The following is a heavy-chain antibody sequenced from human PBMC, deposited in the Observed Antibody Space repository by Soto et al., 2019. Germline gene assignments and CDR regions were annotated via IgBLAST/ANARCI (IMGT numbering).Heavy chain of an antibody. D-gene: IGHD6-19*01. CDR1: GFTFSSYW. V-gene: IGHV3-74*01. Sequence: PGGSLRLSCAASGFTFSSYWMHWVRQAPGKGLVWVSRINSDGSSTSYADSVKGRFTISRDNAKNTLYLQMNSLRAEDTAVYYCAREGRGWYVGYYYGMDVWGQGTTVTVSS. J-gene: IGHJ6*02. CDR2: INSDGSST. CDR3: AREGRGWYVGYYYGMDV.